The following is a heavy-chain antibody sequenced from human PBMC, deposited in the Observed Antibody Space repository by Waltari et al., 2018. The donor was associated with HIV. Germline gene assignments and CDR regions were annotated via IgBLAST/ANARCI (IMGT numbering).Heavy chain of an antibody. CDR3: ITDEKVNWGSECFDH. D-gene: IGHD3-16*01. Sequence: EVQLVEAGGALVKPGGSLRLSCVGSGFIFRNTWMSWVRQAQGKGRELVCRIKSKSEVGAKDYTATVKGRFTSSRDDSKSILFLQMNSLKSEDTGLYYCITDEKVNWGSECFDHWGQGTLVTVSS. J-gene: IGHJ4*02. CDR2: IKSKSEVGAK. CDR1: GFIFRNTW. V-gene: IGHV3-15*02.